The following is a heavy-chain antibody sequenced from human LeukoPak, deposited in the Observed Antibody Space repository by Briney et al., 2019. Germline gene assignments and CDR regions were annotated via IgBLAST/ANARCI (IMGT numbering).Heavy chain of an antibody. J-gene: IGHJ6*03. D-gene: IGHD3-22*01. CDR1: GGSISSYY. CDR3: ARDVRDSSGYYFPRYYMDV. Sequence: SETLPLTCTVSGGSISSYYWSWIRQPAGKGLEWIGRIYTSGSTNYNPSLKSRVTMSVDTSKNQFSLKLSSVTAVDTAVYYCARDVRDSSGYYFPRYYMDVWGKGTTVTVSS. CDR2: IYTSGST. V-gene: IGHV4-4*07.